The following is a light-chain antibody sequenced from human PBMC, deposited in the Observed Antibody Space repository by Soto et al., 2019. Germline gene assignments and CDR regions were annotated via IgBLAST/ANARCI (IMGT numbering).Light chain of an antibody. Sequence: QSVLTQPPSASGTPGQRVTISCSGSSSNIGSNYVYWYQQLPGTAPKLLIYRNNQRPSGVPDRFSGSKSGTSASLAISGLRYEDEADYYCAAWDDRLTYVFGTGTKLTVL. CDR1: SSNIGSNY. CDR3: AAWDDRLTYV. V-gene: IGLV1-47*01. J-gene: IGLJ1*01. CDR2: RNN.